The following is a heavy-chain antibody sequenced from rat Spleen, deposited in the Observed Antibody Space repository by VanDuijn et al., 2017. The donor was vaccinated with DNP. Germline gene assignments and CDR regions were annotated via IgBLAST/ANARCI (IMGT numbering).Heavy chain of an antibody. Sequence: EVQLVESGGGLVQPGRSLKLSCVGSGFTFNNYWMSWIRQAPGKGLEWVASITNTGGSIYYPDSVKGRFTISRDNAQNTLYLQMNSLRSEDTATYYCTSNPHIRTAAPFDYWGQGVMVTVSS. CDR2: ITNTGGSI. J-gene: IGHJ2*01. V-gene: IGHV5-31*01. CDR1: GFTFNNYW. CDR3: TSNPHIRTAAPFDY. D-gene: IGHD3-8*01.